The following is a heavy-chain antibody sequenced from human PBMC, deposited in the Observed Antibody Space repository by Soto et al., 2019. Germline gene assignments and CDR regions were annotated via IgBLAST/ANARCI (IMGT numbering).Heavy chain of an antibody. V-gene: IGHV1-69*02. J-gene: IGHJ4*02. CDR3: ARSYDILTGYPDY. D-gene: IGHD3-9*01. Sequence: ASVKVSCKASGGTFSSYTISWVRQAPGQGLEWMGRIIPILGIANYAQKFQGRVTITADKSTSTAYMELSSLRSEDTAVYYCARSYDILTGYPDYWGQGTLVTVSS. CDR1: GGTFSSYT. CDR2: IIPILGIA.